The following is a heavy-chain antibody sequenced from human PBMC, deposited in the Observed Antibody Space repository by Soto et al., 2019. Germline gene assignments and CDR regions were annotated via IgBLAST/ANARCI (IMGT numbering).Heavy chain of an antibody. V-gene: IGHV1-69*13. CDR1: GGTFSSYA. D-gene: IGHD2-2*01. J-gene: IGHJ6*02. CDR2: IIPISGTA. CDR3: ARSQGSSTSLEIYYYYYYGMDV. Sequence: SSVKVSCNASGGTFSSYAISWVRQAPGQGLEWMGGIIPISGTANYAQKFQGRVTITADESTSTAYMELSSLRSEDTAVYYCARSQGSSTSLEIYYYYYYGMDVWGQGTTVTVSS.